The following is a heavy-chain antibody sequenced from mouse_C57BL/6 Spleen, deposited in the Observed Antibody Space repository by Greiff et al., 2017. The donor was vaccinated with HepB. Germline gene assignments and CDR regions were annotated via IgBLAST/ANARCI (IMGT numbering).Heavy chain of an antibody. CDR2: IYPGSGST. CDR1: GYTFTSYW. D-gene: IGHD2-1*01. CDR3: ARGGNYVLYYFDY. J-gene: IGHJ2*01. V-gene: IGHV1-55*01. Sequence: LQQPGAELVKPGASVKMSCKASGYTFTSYWITWVKQRPGQGLEWIGDIYPGSGSTNYNEKFKSKATLTVDTSSSTTYMQLSSLTSEDSAVYYCARGGNYVLYYFDYWGQGTTLTVSS.